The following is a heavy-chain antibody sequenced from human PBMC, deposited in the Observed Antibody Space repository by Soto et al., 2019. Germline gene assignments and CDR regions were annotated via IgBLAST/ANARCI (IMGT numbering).Heavy chain of an antibody. CDR3: ARAVAGGVYYYYGMDV. Sequence: QVQLVQSGAEVKKPGSSVKVSCKASGGTFSSYAINWVRQAPGQGLEWMGGIIPIFGTADYAQKFQGRVTITADESTSPAYVELSSLGSEDTAVYYCARAVAGGVYYYYGMDVWGQGTTVTVSS. CDR1: GGTFSSYA. CDR2: IIPIFGTA. J-gene: IGHJ6*02. D-gene: IGHD6-19*01. V-gene: IGHV1-69*12.